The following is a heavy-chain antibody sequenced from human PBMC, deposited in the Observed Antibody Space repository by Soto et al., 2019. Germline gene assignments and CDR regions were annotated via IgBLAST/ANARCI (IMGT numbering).Heavy chain of an antibody. CDR1: GFTFSSSA. CDR3: ATEPSPQLRLLEWCLDN. CDR2: VSSDGGNR. V-gene: IGHV3-30-3*01. D-gene: IGHD3-3*01. Sequence: QVQVVESGGRVVQPGRSLRLSCAVSGFTFSSSAMHWVRQAPGKGLEWVGVVSSDGGNRYYAESVRGRFTIFRDNSKNTLYLQMNSLRDEDTAVYYCATEPSPQLRLLEWCLDNWGQGALVTVSS. J-gene: IGHJ4*02.